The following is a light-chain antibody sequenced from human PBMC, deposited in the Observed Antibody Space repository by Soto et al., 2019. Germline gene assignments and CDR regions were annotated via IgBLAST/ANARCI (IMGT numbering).Light chain of an antibody. CDR3: SSYTTRNTQV. CDR2: DVS. CDR1: SSDVGTYNY. J-gene: IGLJ3*02. V-gene: IGLV2-14*01. Sequence: QSALTQPASVSGSPGQSITISCTGNSSDVGTYNYVSWYQHRPGKAPKLMIYDVSYRPSGVSNRFSGSKSANTASLPISGLQAEDEADYYCSSYTTRNTQVFGGGTKLTVL.